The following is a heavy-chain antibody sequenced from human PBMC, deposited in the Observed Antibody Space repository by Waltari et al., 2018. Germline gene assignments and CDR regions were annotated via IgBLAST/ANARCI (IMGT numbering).Heavy chain of an antibody. CDR3: ARGFYTFDSRWHYDL. J-gene: IGHJ2*01. D-gene: IGHD3-3*01. CDR1: GGPMKSYY. CDR2: IYVTGST. V-gene: IGHV4-59*13. Sequence: QVQLQESGPGLVKPLETLALTCTVSGGPMKSYYRSWLRQSPDKGLEWIGYIYVTGSTNYNPSLQSRVSISLDTSTYQFSLELSSMTAADTAIYFCARGFYTFDSRWHYDLWGRGTLVTVSS.